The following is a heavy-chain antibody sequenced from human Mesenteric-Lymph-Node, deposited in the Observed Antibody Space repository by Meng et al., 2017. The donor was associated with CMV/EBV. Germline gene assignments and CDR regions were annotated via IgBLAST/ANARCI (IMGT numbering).Heavy chain of an antibody. D-gene: IGHD1-14*01. CDR1: GDSVSSNHAA. Sequence: CALSGDSVSSNHAAWNWIRQSPSRGLEWLGRTYYRSKWFNDYAVSVKSRITINPDTSKNQFSLHLNSVIPEDTAVYYCSRDTTALDYWGQGTLVTVSS. CDR2: TYYRSKWFN. CDR3: SRDTTALDY. J-gene: IGHJ4*02. V-gene: IGHV6-1*01.